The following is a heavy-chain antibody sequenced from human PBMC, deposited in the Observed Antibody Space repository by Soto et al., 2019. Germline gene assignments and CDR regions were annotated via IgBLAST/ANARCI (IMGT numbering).Heavy chain of an antibody. CDR1: GYTFTSYY. Sequence: ASVKVSCKASGYTFTSYYMHWVRQAPGQGLEWMGIINPSGGSTSYAQKFQGRVTMTRDTSTSTVYMELSSLRSEDTAVYYCARSYGGNPGVYYYGMDVWGQGTTVTVSS. CDR2: INPSGGST. V-gene: IGHV1-46*01. J-gene: IGHJ6*02. D-gene: IGHD4-17*01. CDR3: ARSYGGNPGVYYYGMDV.